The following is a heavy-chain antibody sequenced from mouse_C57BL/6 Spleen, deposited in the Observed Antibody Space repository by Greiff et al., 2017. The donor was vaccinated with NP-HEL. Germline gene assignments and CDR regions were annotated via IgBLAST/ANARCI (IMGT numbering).Heavy chain of an antibody. D-gene: IGHD1-1*01. CDR3: ARTTVVEWYFDV. CDR2: IDPEDGET. Sequence: EVQLQQSGAELVKPGASVKLSCTASGFNIKDYYMHWVKQRTEQGLEWIGRIDPEDGETKYATKFQGKATITADTSSNTAYLQLSSLTSEDTAVYYCARTTVVEWYFDVWGTGTTVTVSS. V-gene: IGHV14-2*01. J-gene: IGHJ1*03. CDR1: GFNIKDYY.